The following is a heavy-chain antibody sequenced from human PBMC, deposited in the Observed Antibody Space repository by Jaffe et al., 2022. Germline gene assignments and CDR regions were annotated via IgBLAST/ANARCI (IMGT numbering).Heavy chain of an antibody. CDR1: GFTFSSYE. Sequence: EVQLVESGGGLVQPGGSLRLSCAASGFTFSSYEMNWVRQAPGKGLEWVSYISSSGSTIYYADSVKGRFTISRDNAKNSLYLQMNSLRAEDTAVYYCARREESSCNSYYDILTGYYEECGAFDIWGQGTMVTVSS. J-gene: IGHJ3*02. CDR3: ARREESSCNSYYDILTGYYEECGAFDI. D-gene: IGHD3-9*01. V-gene: IGHV3-48*03. CDR2: ISSSGSTI.